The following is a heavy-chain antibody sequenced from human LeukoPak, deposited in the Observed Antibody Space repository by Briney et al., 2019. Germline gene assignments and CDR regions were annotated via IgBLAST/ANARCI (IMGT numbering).Heavy chain of an antibody. CDR1: GGSISSYY. CDR2: IYYSGSA. CDR3: ARGRGSSYYVK. Sequence: SETLSLTCTVSGGSISSYYWSWIRQPPGKGLEWIGYIYYSGSANYNPSLRSRVTISVDTSKNQFSLKLSSVTAADTAVYYCARGRGSSYYVKWGQGTLVTVSS. V-gene: IGHV4-59*01. J-gene: IGHJ4*02. D-gene: IGHD1-26*01.